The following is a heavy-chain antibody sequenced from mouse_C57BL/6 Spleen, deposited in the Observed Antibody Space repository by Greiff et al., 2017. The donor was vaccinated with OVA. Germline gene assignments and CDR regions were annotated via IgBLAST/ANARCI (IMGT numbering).Heavy chain of an antibody. CDR2: IYPGDGDT. CDR1: GYAFSSYW. V-gene: IGHV1-80*01. CDR3: ARSSNWVYAMDY. D-gene: IGHD4-1*01. J-gene: IGHJ4*01. Sequence: VQLQQSGAELVKPGASVKISCKASGYAFSSYWMNWVKQRPGKGLEWIGQIYPGDGDTNYNGKFKGKATLTADKSSSTAYMQLSSLTSEDSAVYFCARSSNWVYAMDYWGQGTSVTVSS.